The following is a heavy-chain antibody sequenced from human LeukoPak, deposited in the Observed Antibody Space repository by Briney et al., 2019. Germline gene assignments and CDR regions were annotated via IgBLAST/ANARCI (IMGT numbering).Heavy chain of an antibody. Sequence: SETLSLTCAVYGGSFSGYYWSWIRQPPGKGLEWIGEINHSGSTNYNPSLRSRVTISVDTSKNQFSLKLSSVTAADTAVYYCARLVVVAASDSYDPWGQGTLVTVSS. V-gene: IGHV4-34*01. CDR2: INHSGST. CDR1: GGSFSGYY. J-gene: IGHJ5*02. D-gene: IGHD2-15*01. CDR3: ARLVVVAASDSYDP.